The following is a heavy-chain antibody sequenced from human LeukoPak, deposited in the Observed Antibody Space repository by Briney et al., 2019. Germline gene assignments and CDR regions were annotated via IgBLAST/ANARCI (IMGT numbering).Heavy chain of an antibody. CDR1: GFTVSSNY. CDR3: ARDFDYGAFDI. CDR2: IYSGGST. Sequence: PGGSLRLSCAASGFTVSSNYMSWVRQAPGKGLEWVSVIYSGGSTYYADSVKGRFTISRDNSKNTLYLQMNNLRAEDTAVYYCARDFDYGAFDIWGQGTMVTVSS. J-gene: IGHJ3*02. V-gene: IGHV3-66*01. D-gene: IGHD4-17*01.